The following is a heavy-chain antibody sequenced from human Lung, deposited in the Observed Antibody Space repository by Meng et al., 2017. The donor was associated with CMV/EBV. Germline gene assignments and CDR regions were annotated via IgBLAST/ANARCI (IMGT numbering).Heavy chain of an antibody. CDR1: GFTFSSYS. J-gene: IGHJ6*02. CDR3: ARDLYDILTGYYKGYYGMDV. Sequence: GGSXRLXCAASGFTFSSYSMNWVRQAPGKGLEWVSSISSSSSYIYYADSVKGRFTISRDNAKNSLYLQMNSLRAEDTAVYYCARDLYDILTGYYKGYYGMDVWGQGTTVTVSS. D-gene: IGHD3-9*01. CDR2: ISSSSSYI. V-gene: IGHV3-21*01.